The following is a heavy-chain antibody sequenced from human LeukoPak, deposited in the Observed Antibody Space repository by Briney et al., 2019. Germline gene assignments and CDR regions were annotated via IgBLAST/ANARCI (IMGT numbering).Heavy chain of an antibody. CDR3: ARDRRGSSYYYYMDV. CDR1: GGTFSSYS. D-gene: IGHD2-15*01. CDR2: ITPMFGTA. J-gene: IGHJ6*03. V-gene: IGHV1-69*06. Sequence: ASVKVSCKLSGGTFSSYSISWVRQAPGQGLEWMGGITPMFGTANSAQMFQGRLTLTADKSTDTANMELSSLTSEDTAVYYCARDRRGSSYYYYMDVWGKGTTVTVSS.